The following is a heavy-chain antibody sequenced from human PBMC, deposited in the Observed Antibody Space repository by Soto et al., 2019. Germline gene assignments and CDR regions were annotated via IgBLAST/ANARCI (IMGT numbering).Heavy chain of an antibody. CDR2: IYYSGST. J-gene: IGHJ4*02. D-gene: IGHD3-9*01. CDR3: ARRYYDILTGYSHPDY. V-gene: IGHV4-30-4*01. Sequence: QVQLQESGPGLVKPSQTLSLTCTVSGGSISSGVYYWSWIRQPPGKGLEWIGYIYYSGSTYYNPSLKSRVTISVDTSKNQFSLKLSSVTAADTAVYYCARRYYDILTGYSHPDYWGQGTLVTVSS. CDR1: GGSISSGVYY.